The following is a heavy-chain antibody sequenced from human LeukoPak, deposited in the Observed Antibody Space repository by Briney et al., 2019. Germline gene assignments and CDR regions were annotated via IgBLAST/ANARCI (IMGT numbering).Heavy chain of an antibody. CDR1: GFTFNGYA. CDR3: ARDKRGNHY. V-gene: IGHV3-7*01. J-gene: IGHJ4*02. D-gene: IGHD2/OR15-2a*01. Sequence: PGRSLRLSCAASGFTFNGYAMHWVRQAPGKGLEWVATIKHDGGEKYYVDSVKGRFTISRDNAKNSVHLQMKSLRAEDTAVYYCARDKRGNHYWGQGTLVTVSS. CDR2: IKHDGGEK.